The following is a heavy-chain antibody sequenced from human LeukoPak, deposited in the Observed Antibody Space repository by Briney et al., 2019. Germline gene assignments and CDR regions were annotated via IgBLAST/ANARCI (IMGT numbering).Heavy chain of an antibody. J-gene: IGHJ4*02. CDR3: ASSGGRSSGWYS. V-gene: IGHV3-7*05. Sequence: GGSLRLSCAVSAFTFSNSWMSWVRQAPGKGLEWVANIKQDGSEKYYVDSVKGRFTISRDNAKNSLYLQMNSLRAEDTAVYYCASSGGRSSGWYSWGQGTLVTVSS. CDR2: IKQDGSEK. D-gene: IGHD6-19*01. CDR1: AFTFSNSW.